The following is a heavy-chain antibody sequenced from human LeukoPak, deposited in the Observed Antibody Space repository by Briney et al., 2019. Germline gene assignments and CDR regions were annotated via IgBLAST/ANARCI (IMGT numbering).Heavy chain of an antibody. V-gene: IGHV4-59*01. CDR1: GGSISSYY. Sequence: PSETLSLTCTVSGGSISSYYWSWIRQPPGKGLEWIGYIYYSGSTNYNSSLKSRVTISVDTSKNQFSLKLSSVTAADTAVYYCARERRSHYDYVWGSYLYYFDYWGQGTLVTVSS. CDR3: ARERRSHYDYVWGSYLYYFDY. J-gene: IGHJ4*02. CDR2: IYYSGST. D-gene: IGHD3-16*02.